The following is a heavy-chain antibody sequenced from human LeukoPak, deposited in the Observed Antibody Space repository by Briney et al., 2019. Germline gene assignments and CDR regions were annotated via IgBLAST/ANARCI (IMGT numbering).Heavy chain of an antibody. V-gene: IGHV4-4*02. D-gene: IGHD3-22*01. Sequence: SETLSLTCAVSGGSIGSSNWWSWVRQPPGKGLEWIGEIYHSGSTNYNPSLKSRVTISVDKSKNQFSLKLSSVTAADTAVYYCARDEEACDSSGYRVCYFDYWGQGTLVTVSS. CDR1: GGSIGSSNW. CDR3: ARDEEACDSSGYRVCYFDY. J-gene: IGHJ4*02. CDR2: IYHSGST.